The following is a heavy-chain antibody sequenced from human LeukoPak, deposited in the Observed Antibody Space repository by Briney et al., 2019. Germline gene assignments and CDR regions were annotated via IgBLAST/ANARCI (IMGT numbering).Heavy chain of an antibody. V-gene: IGHV3-74*01. CDR2: IKSDGSST. D-gene: IGHD3-16*02. J-gene: IGHJ4*02. CDR3: ASDQSF. CDR1: GFTFSNYW. Sequence: GGSLRLSCEASGFTFSNYWMHWVRQAPGKGLVWVSRIKSDGSSTDYADSVKGRFTISRDNAKNTLYLQMNSVRVEDTALYYCASDQSFWGPGTLVTVSS.